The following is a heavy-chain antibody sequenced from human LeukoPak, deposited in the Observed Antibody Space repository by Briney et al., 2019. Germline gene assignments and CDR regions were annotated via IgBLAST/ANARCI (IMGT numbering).Heavy chain of an antibody. Sequence: SETLSLTCTVSGGSISSYYWSWIRQPPGKGLEWIGYIYYSGSTNYNPSLKSRVTISVDTSKNQFSLKLSSVTAADTAVYYCARVAYGDYWAYFDYWGQGTLVTVSS. J-gene: IGHJ4*02. V-gene: IGHV4-59*01. CDR2: IYYSGST. CDR3: ARVAYGDYWAYFDY. CDR1: GGSISSYY. D-gene: IGHD4-17*01.